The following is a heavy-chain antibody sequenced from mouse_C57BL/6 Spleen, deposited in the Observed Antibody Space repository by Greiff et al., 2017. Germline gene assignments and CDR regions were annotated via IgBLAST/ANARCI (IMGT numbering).Heavy chain of an antibody. Sequence: QVQLQQSGAELVRPGASVTLSCKASGYTFTDSEMHWVQQTPVHGLAWIGAIDPETGGTAYNQKFKGKAILTADKSSSTAYMELRRLTSEDSAVYYCTRRGDYGSRSYWYFDVGGTGTTVTVSS. D-gene: IGHD1-1*01. V-gene: IGHV1-15*01. J-gene: IGHJ1*03. CDR2: IDPETGGT. CDR3: TRRGDYGSRSYWYFDV. CDR1: GYTFTDSE.